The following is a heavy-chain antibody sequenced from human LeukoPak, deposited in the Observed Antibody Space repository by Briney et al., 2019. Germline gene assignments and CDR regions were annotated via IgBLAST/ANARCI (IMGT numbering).Heavy chain of an antibody. CDR2: INPNSGGT. CDR1: GYPFTGYD. Sequence: SVKVSCKASGYPFTGYDMHWVRPAPGQGLEWMGWINPNSGGTNYAQKFQGRVTMTRDTSISRAYMEVSRLRSDDTAVYYCAREREMATIGDAFDIWGQGTMVTVSS. CDR3: AREREMATIGDAFDI. J-gene: IGHJ3*02. V-gene: IGHV1-2*02. D-gene: IGHD5-24*01.